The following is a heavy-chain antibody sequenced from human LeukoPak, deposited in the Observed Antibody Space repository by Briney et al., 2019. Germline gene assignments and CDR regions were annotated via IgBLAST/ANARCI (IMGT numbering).Heavy chain of an antibody. CDR2: IYYSGST. CDR1: GGSISSGGYY. V-gene: IGHV4-31*03. CDR3: ARGRVGATNY. Sequence: SETLSLTCTVSGGSISSGGYYWSWIRQHPGKGLEWIGYIYYSGSTYYNPSLKSRVTISVDTSRNQFSLELRSVTAADTAVYYCARGRVGATNYWGQGTLVTVSS. D-gene: IGHD1-26*01. J-gene: IGHJ4*02.